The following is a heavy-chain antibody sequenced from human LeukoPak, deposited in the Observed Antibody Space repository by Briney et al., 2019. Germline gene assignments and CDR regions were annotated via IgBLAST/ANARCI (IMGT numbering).Heavy chain of an antibody. CDR1: GFTFSSYW. J-gene: IGHJ4*02. D-gene: IGHD3-22*01. CDR3: ARVPVVVEDFDY. V-gene: IGHV3-74*01. Sequence: QPGGSLRLSCAASGFTFSSYWMHWVRQAPGKGLVWVSDINSDGSSIRYADSVKGRFTISRGNAKNTLCLQMNSLRAEDTAVYYCARVPVVVEDFDYWGQGTLVTVSS. CDR2: INSDGSSI.